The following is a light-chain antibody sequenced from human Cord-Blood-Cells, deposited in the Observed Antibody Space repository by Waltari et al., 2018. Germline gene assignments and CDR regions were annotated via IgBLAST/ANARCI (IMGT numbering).Light chain of an antibody. J-gene: IGKJ4*01. Sequence: EIVLTQSPGTLSLSPGERATLSCKASQSVSSSYLAWYQQKPGQAPRLLLYGASSRATGIPHRFSGGGSGTDFTPTISRLEPEDFAVYYCQQYGSSPPLTFGGGTKVEIK. CDR3: QQYGSSPPLT. V-gene: IGKV3-20*01. CDR1: QSVSSSY. CDR2: GAS.